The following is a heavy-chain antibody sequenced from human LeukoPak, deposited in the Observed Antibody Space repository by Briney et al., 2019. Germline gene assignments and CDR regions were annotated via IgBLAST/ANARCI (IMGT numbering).Heavy chain of an antibody. CDR3: ARGYCSRTSCEDFDY. CDR1: GFTFSHYS. V-gene: IGHV3-21*01. Sequence: GGSLRLSCAASGFTFSHYSMNWVRQAPGKGLEWVSSISASSSFIYYADSLKGRFTISRDNAKNSLYLQMNSLRAEDTAVFYCARGYCSRTSCEDFDYWGQGTLVTVST. J-gene: IGHJ4*02. CDR2: ISASSSFI. D-gene: IGHD2-2*01.